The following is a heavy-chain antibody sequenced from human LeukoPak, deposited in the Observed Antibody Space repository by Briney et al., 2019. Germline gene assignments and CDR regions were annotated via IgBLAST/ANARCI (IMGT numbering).Heavy chain of an antibody. CDR2: INWNGGST. D-gene: IGHD3-22*01. J-gene: IGHJ4*02. CDR3: AREEGDYYDSSGYYYRFYY. V-gene: IGHV3-20*04. Sequence: GGSLRLSCAASGFTFDDYGMSWVRQAPGKGLEWVSGINWNGGSTGYADSVKGRFTISRDNAKNSLYLQMNSLRAEDTALYYCAREEGDYYDSSGYYYRFYYWGQGTLVTVSS. CDR1: GFTFDDYG.